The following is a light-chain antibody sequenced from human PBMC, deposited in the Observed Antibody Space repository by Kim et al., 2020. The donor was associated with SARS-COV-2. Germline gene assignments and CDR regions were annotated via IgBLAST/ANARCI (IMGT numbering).Light chain of an antibody. V-gene: IGKV1-27*01. J-gene: IGKJ2*01. CDR1: RDIIYD. CDR2: AAS. CDR3: QVYDDIPYT. Sequence: SGSVGDRVTIACRASRDIIYDLAWYEQKPGKPPNRLVYAASTLQSGVPSRFSGSGSGTDFTLTINNLQPEDVATYYCQVYDDIPYTFGQGTKLEI.